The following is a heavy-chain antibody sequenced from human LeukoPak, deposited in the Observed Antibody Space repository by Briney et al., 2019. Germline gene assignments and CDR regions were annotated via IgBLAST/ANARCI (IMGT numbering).Heavy chain of an antibody. V-gene: IGHV4-61*01. CDR3: ARVGNDVPRNDHNWFDP. CDR1: GGSVSSGSYY. J-gene: IGHJ5*02. D-gene: IGHD1-1*01. Sequence: SETLSLTCTVSGGSVSSGSYYWSWIRQPPGKGLEWIGYIYYSGSTNYNPSLKSRVTISVDTSKNQFSLKLSSVTAADTAVYYCARVGNDVPRNDHNWFDPWGQGTLVTVSS. CDR2: IYYSGST.